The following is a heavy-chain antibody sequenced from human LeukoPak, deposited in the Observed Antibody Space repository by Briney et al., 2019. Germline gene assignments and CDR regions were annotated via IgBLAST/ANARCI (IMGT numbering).Heavy chain of an antibody. CDR2: INPNSGGT. J-gene: IGHJ4*02. D-gene: IGHD2-15*01. Sequence: GASVKVSCKASGYTFTCYYMHWVRQAPGQGLEWMGWINPNSGGTNYAQKFQGRVTMTTDTSISTAYMELSSLRSEDTAVYYCARGYCSGGSCLDWGQGTLVTVSS. CDR3: ARGYCSGGSCLD. CDR1: GYTFTCYY. V-gene: IGHV1-2*02.